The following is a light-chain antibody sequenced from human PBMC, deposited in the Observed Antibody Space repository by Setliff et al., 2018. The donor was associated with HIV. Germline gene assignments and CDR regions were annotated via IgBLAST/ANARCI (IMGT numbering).Light chain of an antibody. J-gene: IGLJ1*01. V-gene: IGLV2-11*01. CDR3: CSYAGTYTYV. CDR2: DVN. CDR1: RSDVGGYDF. Sequence: QSALTQPRSVSGSPGQSVTISCTGTRSDVGGYDFVSWYQQHPGKAPKLIIYDVNKWPPGVPDRFFGSKSGNTASLTISGLQAEDEADYYCCSYAGTYTYVFGTGTKVTVL.